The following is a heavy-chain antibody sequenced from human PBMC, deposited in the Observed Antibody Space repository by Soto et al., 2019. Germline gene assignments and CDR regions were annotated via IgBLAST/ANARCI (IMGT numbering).Heavy chain of an antibody. J-gene: IGHJ4*02. CDR1: DGSISSDGSF. CDR2: IYFTGIT. Sequence: SGALSLTCTASDGSISSDGSFWSWKRQPTGKGREWIGYIYFTGITYYNPSLKSRSAMSVDTSKNQFSLELTSVTAADTAVYYCVSWTFYYDNSGYYSYYFDYWGQGTLVTVSS. CDR3: VSWTFYYDNSGYYSYYFDY. D-gene: IGHD3-22*01. V-gene: IGHV4-30-4*01.